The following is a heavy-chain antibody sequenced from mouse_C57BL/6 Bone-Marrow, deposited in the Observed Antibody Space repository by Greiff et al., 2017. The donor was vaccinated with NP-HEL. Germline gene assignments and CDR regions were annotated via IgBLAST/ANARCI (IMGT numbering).Heavy chain of an antibody. CDR3: TGPYYYGSTSWFAY. CDR1: GFTFSNYW. V-gene: IGHV6-3*01. CDR2: IRLKSDNYAT. Sequence: EVMLVESGGGLVQPGGSMKLSCVASGFTFSNYWMNWVRQSPEKGLEWVAQIRLKSDNYATHYAESVKGRFTISRDDSKSSVYLQMNNLRAEDTGIYYCTGPYYYGSTSWFAYWGQGTLVTVSA. D-gene: IGHD1-1*01. J-gene: IGHJ3*01.